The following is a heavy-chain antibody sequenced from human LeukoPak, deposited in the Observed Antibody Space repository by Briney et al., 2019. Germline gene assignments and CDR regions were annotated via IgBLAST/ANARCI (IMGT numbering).Heavy chain of an antibody. Sequence: TGGSLTLSCQASGFTFYMYAMSWVRQAPGQGLEWVASMCGTAGCTFYPDSVKGRFTISRDNSKNVLYLRMNSLTTEDTAIYYCAKDRPNFHENSGHYYRRDGDSWGQGTLVTVSS. J-gene: IGHJ5*01. CDR1: GFTFYMYA. CDR2: MCGTAGCT. CDR3: AKDRPNFHENSGHYYRRDGDS. D-gene: IGHD3-22*01. V-gene: IGHV3-23*01.